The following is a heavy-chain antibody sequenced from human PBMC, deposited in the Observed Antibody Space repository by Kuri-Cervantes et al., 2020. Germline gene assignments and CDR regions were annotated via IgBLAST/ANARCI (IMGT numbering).Heavy chain of an antibody. CDR3: ARLLGYCSGGSCNWFDP. CDR1: GYSISSGYF. D-gene: IGHD2-15*01. V-gene: IGHV4-38-2*01. CDR2: IYHSGST. Sequence: SETLSLTCAVFGYSISSGYFWGWIRQPPGKGLEWIGIIYHSGSTYYNPSLKSRVTISVDTSKSQFSLKPSSVTAADTAVYYCARLLGYCSGGSCNWFDPWGQGTLVTVSS. J-gene: IGHJ5*02.